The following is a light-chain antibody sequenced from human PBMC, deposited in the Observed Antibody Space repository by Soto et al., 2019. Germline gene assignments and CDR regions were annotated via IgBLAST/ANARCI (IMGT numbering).Light chain of an antibody. V-gene: IGKV1-17*01. CDR1: QGIRKY. Sequence: DIQMTQSPSSLSASVGDRVTITCRASQGIRKYLGWYQQKPGKAPKLLIYAASSMQSGVPSRFSGSGSGTEVTLTISSLQPEDYATYYCLQQNSYPWTFGQGTKVEIK. J-gene: IGKJ1*01. CDR3: LQQNSYPWT. CDR2: AAS.